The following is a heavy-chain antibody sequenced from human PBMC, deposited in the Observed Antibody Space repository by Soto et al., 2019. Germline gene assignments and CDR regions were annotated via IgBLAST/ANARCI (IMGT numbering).Heavy chain of an antibody. CDR2: IDPSDSYT. J-gene: IGHJ6*02. CDR1: GYSCTSYW. CDR3: ANLAAAGLGDYYYGMDV. D-gene: IGHD6-13*01. Sequence: ESLKISFKGSGYSCTSYWISWVRQIPGKGLEWMGRIDPSDSYTNYSPSFQGHVTISADKSISTAYLQWSSLKASDTAMYYCANLAAAGLGDYYYGMDVWGQGTTVTVSS. V-gene: IGHV5-10-1*01.